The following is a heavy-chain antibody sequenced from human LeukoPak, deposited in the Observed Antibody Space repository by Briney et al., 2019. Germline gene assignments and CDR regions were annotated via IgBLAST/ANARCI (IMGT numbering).Heavy chain of an antibody. D-gene: IGHD6-13*01. V-gene: IGHV1-46*01. Sequence: ASVKVSCKASGYTFTSYYMHWVRQAPGQGLEWMGIINPSGGSTSYAQKFQGRVTMTRDTSTSTVYMELSSLRSEDTAVYYCARAFLGALYSHKGGYYYGMDVWGQGTTVTVSS. CDR3: ARAFLGALYSHKGGYYYGMDV. J-gene: IGHJ6*02. CDR2: INPSGGST. CDR1: GYTFTSYY.